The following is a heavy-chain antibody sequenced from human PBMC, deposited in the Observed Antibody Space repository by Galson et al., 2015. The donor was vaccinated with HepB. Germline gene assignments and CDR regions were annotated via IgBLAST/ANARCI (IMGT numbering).Heavy chain of an antibody. CDR2: ISSSGSTI. CDR1: GFTFSSYE. J-gene: IGHJ4*02. Sequence: SLRLSCAASGFTFSSYEMNWVRQAPGKGLEWVSYISSSGSTIYYADSVKGRFTISRDNAKNSLYLQMNSLRAEDTAVYYCARGLRYDFWSGYFDYGSGSFDYWGQGTLVTVSS. V-gene: IGHV3-48*03. CDR3: ARGLRYDFWSGYFDYGSGSFDY. D-gene: IGHD3-3*01.